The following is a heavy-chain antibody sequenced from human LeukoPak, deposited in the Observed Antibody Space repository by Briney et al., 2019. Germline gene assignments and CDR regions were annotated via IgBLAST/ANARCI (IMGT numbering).Heavy chain of an antibody. Sequence: PGRSLRLSCAASGFTFSSYGMHWVRQAPGKGLEWVAFIRYDGSNKYYADSVKGRFTISRDNSKNTLYLQMNSLRAEDTAVYYCAKDGSTVTAYLYFDYWGQGTLVTVSS. V-gene: IGHV3-30*02. CDR3: AKDGSTVTAYLYFDY. D-gene: IGHD4-17*01. CDR2: IRYDGSNK. CDR1: GFTFSSYG. J-gene: IGHJ4*02.